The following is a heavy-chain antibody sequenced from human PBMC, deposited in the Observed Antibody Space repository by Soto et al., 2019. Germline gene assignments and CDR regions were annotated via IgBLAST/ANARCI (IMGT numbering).Heavy chain of an antibody. Sequence: QVQLVESGGGVVQPGRSLRLSCAASGFTFSTYGMHWVRQAPGKGLEWVAVIWYDGSNKYYADSVKGRLTISRDNSKNTLYLQMNSLRAEDTAVYYCASEYCSGGTCYYYGMDVWGQGTTVTVSS. V-gene: IGHV3-33*01. CDR3: ASEYCSGGTCYYYGMDV. CDR2: IWYDGSNK. CDR1: GFTFSTYG. D-gene: IGHD2-15*01. J-gene: IGHJ6*02.